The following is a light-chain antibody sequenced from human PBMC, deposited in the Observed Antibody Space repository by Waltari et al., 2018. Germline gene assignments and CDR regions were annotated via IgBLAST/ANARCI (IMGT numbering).Light chain of an antibody. CDR1: GLRSYY. CDR3: HSRDASGVGGS. V-gene: IGLV3-19*01. J-gene: IGLJ2*01. Sequence: SSELTQDPAVSVAMGQTVTITCPGNGLRSYYAISYQPRPGQAPILIMYNKNNRPSGVPDRFSDSNSDNTASLTITGAQAEDEASYYCHSRDASGVGGSFGGGTKLTVL. CDR2: NKN.